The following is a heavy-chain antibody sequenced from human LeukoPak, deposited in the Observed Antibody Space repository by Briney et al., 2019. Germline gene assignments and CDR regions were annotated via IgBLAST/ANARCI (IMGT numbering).Heavy chain of an antibody. CDR3: ARDPPLIDSSGYYAFDI. CDR1: GYTFTSYA. CDR2: INAGNGNT. V-gene: IGHV1-3*01. D-gene: IGHD3-22*01. J-gene: IGHJ3*02. Sequence: ASVKVSCKASGYTFTSYAMHWVRQAPGQRLEWMGWINAGNGNTKYSQKFQGRVTITRDTSASTAYMELSSLRSEDTAVYYCARDPPLIDSSGYYAFDIWGQGTMVTVSS.